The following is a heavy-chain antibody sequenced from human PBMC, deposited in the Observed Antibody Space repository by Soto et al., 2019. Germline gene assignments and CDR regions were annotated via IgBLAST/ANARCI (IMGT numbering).Heavy chain of an antibody. CDR3: AKDVQGLVARPTHDTFDM. J-gene: IGHJ3*02. D-gene: IGHD6-6*01. Sequence: QVQLVESGGGWVKSGGSLRLTCAASGFTFSDYCMGWIRQAPGKGLEWVSYTCGGGTTPYYVDSVKGRFTVSGYNTKNSLYLQRDSLRVEDTAVYYCAKDVQGLVARPTHDTFDMWGQGTRVTVSS. V-gene: IGHV3-11*01. CDR1: GFTFSDYC. CDR2: TCGGGTTP.